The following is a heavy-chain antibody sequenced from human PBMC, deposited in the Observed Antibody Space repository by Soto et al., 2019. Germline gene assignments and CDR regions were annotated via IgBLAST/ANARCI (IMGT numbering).Heavy chain of an antibody. V-gene: IGHV1-46*01. CDR2: INPSGGST. CDR1: GYTCTNYY. D-gene: IGHD2-21*01. Sequence: ASGKVSGNASGYTCTNYYMHWVRQAPGQGLEWMGVINPSGGSTTYAQKFQGRVTMTRDTSTSTVYMELSSLISEDTTEYYCAREASKYSGMDVWGQGTTVTAP. CDR3: AREASKYSGMDV. J-gene: IGHJ6*02.